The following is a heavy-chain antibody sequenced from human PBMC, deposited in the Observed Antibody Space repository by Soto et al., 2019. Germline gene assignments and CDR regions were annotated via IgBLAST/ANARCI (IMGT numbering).Heavy chain of an antibody. J-gene: IGHJ6*03. D-gene: IGHD3-3*01. CDR2: IIPIFGTA. Sequence: ASVKVSCKASGGTFSSYAISWVRQAPGQGLEWMGGIIPIFGTANYAQKFQGRVTITADESTSTAYMELSSLRSEDTAVYYCARNYDFWSGWYMDVWGKGTTVTVSS. CDR1: GGTFSSYA. V-gene: IGHV1-69*13. CDR3: ARNYDFWSGWYMDV.